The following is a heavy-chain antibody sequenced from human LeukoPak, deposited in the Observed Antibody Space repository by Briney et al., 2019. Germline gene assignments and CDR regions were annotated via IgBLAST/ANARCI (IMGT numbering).Heavy chain of an antibody. Sequence: GGSLRLSCAASGFTFRNYAMTWVRQAPGKGLEWVSAIVGSGDNTYYADSVKGRFTISRDNSKNTLYLQMNSLRAGDTAVYYCARGDYGDYATDPGAFDIWGQGTMVTVSS. CDR1: GFTFRNYA. D-gene: IGHD4-17*01. CDR2: IVGSGDNT. CDR3: ARGDYGDYATDPGAFDI. V-gene: IGHV3-23*01. J-gene: IGHJ3*02.